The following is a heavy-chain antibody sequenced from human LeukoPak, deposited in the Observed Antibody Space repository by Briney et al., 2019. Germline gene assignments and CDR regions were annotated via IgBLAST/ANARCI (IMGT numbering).Heavy chain of an antibody. D-gene: IGHD3-22*01. CDR1: GGSISSSSYY. CDR2: ISSSGST. J-gene: IGHJ3*02. Sequence: SETLSLTCTVSGGSISSSSYYWGWIRQPAGKGLEWIGRISSSGSTNYNPSLKSRVTISVDTSKNQFSLKLSSVTAADTAVYFCARGPYSYDSSGAFDIWGQGTMVTVSS. CDR3: ARGPYSYDSSGAFDI. V-gene: IGHV4-61*02.